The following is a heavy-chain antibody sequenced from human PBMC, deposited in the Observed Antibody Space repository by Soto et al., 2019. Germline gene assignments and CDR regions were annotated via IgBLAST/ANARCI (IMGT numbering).Heavy chain of an antibody. CDR1: GGSFSGYY. CDR2: INHSGST. J-gene: IGHJ4*02. Sequence: PSETLSLTCAVYGGSFSGYYWSWIRQPPGKGLEWIGEINHSGSTNYNPPLKSRVTISVDTSKNQFSLKLSSVTAADTAVYYCARIQSGDFDYWGQGTLVTVSS. V-gene: IGHV4-34*01. CDR3: ARIQSGDFDY. D-gene: IGHD2-15*01.